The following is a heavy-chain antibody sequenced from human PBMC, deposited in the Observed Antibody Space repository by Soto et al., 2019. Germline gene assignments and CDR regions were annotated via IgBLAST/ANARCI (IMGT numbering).Heavy chain of an antibody. D-gene: IGHD3-10*01. CDR3: AVIPVRSWSYYNPPGYYYYYGMDG. CDR2: IDPSDSYT. CDR1: GYRFTSYW. V-gene: IGHV5-10-1*01. J-gene: IGHJ6*01. Sequence: GVSLRSSCKGAGYRFTSYWISWVRQMQGKGLEWMGRIDPSDSYTNYSPSFQGHVTISADKSISTAYLQWSSLKASDTAMYYCAVIPVRSWSYYNPPGYYYYYGMDGCGQGSTVTVS.